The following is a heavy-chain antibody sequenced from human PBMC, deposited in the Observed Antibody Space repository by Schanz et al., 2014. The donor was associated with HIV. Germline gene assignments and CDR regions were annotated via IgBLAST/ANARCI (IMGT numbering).Heavy chain of an antibody. CDR1: GFTFSNYA. D-gene: IGHD1-7*01. Sequence: VQLVQSGGGLVKPGGSLRLSCAVSGFTFSNYAMHWVRQAPGKGLEWVAVISSDGSDKNYADSVRGRFTISRDNSKNTLYLQMDRLSDDDTSVYYCARGYWKYVNYWGQGTRVTVS. CDR3: ARGYWKYVNY. CDR2: ISSDGSDK. J-gene: IGHJ4*02. V-gene: IGHV3-30-3*01.